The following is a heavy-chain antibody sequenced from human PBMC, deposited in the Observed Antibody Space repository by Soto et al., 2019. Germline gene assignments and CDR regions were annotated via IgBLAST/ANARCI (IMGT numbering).Heavy chain of an antibody. J-gene: IGHJ6*02. CDR1: GFTFSSYS. Sequence: GGSLRLSCAASGFTFSSYSMNWVRQAPGKGLEWVSSISSSSSYIYYADSVKGRFTISRDNAKNSLYLQMNSLRAEDTAVDYCARAGTSGLSHYPSPDLYYYYGMDVWGQGTTVTVSS. D-gene: IGHD1-26*01. CDR2: ISSSSSYI. V-gene: IGHV3-21*01. CDR3: ARAGTSGLSHYPSPDLYYYYGMDV.